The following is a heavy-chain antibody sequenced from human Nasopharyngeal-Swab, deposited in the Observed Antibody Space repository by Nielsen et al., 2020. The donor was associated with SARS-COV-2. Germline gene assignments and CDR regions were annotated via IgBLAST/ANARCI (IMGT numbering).Heavy chain of an antibody. V-gene: IGHV3-7*01. Sequence: GESLKISCAASGFTFSSYWMSWVRQTPGQGLEWVATIKQDGSEIYYVDSVKGRFTISRDNSKNTLYLQMNSLRAEDTAVYYCARDQGNHFDYWGQGTLVTVSS. D-gene: IGHD4-23*01. CDR1: GFTFSSYW. J-gene: IGHJ4*02. CDR3: ARDQGNHFDY. CDR2: IKQDGSEI.